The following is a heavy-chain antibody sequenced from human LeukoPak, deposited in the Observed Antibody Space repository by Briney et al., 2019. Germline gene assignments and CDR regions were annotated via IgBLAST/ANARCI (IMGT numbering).Heavy chain of an antibody. CDR2: ISSSSSTI. V-gene: IGHV3-48*01. CDR1: GFTFSSYS. D-gene: IGHD1-26*01. J-gene: IGHJ4*02. CDR3: ARAEPEDY. Sequence: GGSLRLSCAASGFTFSSYSMNWVRQAPGKGLEWVSYISSSSSTIYYADSVKGRFTISRDNAKDSLYLQMNSLRAEDTAVYYCARAEPEDYWGQGTLVTVSS.